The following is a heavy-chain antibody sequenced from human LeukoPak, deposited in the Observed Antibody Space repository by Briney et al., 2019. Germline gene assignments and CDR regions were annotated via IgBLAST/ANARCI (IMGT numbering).Heavy chain of an antibody. CDR2: IVVGSGNT. V-gene: IGHV1-58*01. D-gene: IGHD3-9*01. J-gene: IGHJ4*02. CDR3: AVTSYFDWSLPSFDY. CDR1: GFTFTISA. Sequence: ASVNVSFTASGFTFTISAVQWVRQARGQRLEWIGWIVVGSGNTNYAQKLQERVTITRDMSTSTAYMELSSLRSEDTAVYYCAVTSYFDWSLPSFDYWGQGTLVTVSS.